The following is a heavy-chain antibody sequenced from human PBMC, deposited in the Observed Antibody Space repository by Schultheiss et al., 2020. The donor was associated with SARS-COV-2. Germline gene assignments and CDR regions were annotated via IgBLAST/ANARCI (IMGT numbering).Heavy chain of an antibody. CDR2: INHSGST. Sequence: SETLSLTCAVYGGSFSGYYWSWIRQPPGKGLEWIGEINHSGSTSYNPSLKSRVTISADTSKNQFSLKLSSVTAADTAVYYCARGSTYYDFWSGYDNWFDPWGQGTLVTVSS. D-gene: IGHD3-3*01. CDR3: ARGSTYYDFWSGYDNWFDP. CDR1: GGSFSGYY. J-gene: IGHJ5*02. V-gene: IGHV4-34*01.